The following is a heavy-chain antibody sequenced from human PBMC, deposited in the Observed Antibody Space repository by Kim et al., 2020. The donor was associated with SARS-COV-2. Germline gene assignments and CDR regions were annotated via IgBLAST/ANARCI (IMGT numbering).Heavy chain of an antibody. J-gene: IGHJ4*02. CDR3: ARGVHTLSDD. CDR2: IYGSGSS. V-gene: IGHV4-61*08. CDR1: GASVNSGDYF. Sequence: SETLSLTCTVSGASVNSGDYFWTWIRQPPGKGLEWIGYIYGSGSSNYNASLKSRVGISKYTSKNQFSLKLTSVTAADTAMYYCARGVHTLSDDWGQGTPV.